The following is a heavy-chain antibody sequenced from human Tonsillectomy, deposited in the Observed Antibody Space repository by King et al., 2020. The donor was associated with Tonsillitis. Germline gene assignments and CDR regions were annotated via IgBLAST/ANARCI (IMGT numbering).Heavy chain of an antibody. CDR1: GFTFSSYA. Sequence: VQLVESGGGLVQPGGSLRLSCAASGFTFSSYAMSWVRQAPGKGLEWVSAISGSGGSTYYADSVKGRFTISRDNSKNTLYLQMNSLRAEDTAVYYCAKPRSPHTAMVNDAFDIWGQGTMVTVSS. V-gene: IGHV3-23*04. J-gene: IGHJ3*02. CDR3: AKPRSPHTAMVNDAFDI. CDR2: ISGSGGST. D-gene: IGHD5-18*01.